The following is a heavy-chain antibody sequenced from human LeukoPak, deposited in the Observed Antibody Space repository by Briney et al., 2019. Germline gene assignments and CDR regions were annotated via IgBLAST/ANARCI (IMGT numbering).Heavy chain of an antibody. J-gene: IGHJ4*02. CDR3: AREGWLQTNYYFDY. V-gene: IGHV3-33*01. Sequence: GGSLRLSCAASGFTFSSYGMHWVPQAPGKGLEWVAVIWYDGSNKYYADSVKGRFTISRDNSKNTLYLQMNSLRAEDTAVYYCAREGWLQTNYYFDYWGQGTLVTVSS. CDR2: IWYDGSNK. D-gene: IGHD5-24*01. CDR1: GFTFSSYG.